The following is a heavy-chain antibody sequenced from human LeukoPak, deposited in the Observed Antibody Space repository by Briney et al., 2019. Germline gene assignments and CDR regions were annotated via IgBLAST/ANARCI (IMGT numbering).Heavy chain of an antibody. CDR1: GGTFSSYS. Sequence: AAVNVSCKASGGTFSSYSFSWVRQAPGQGLEWMGRIIPILDITNYAQRFQGRVTITADKSTSTAYMELSSLTSEDTAVYYCARNSAGYSSGYYYYWGQGTLVTVSS. D-gene: IGHD6-25*01. V-gene: IGHV1-69*02. J-gene: IGHJ4*02. CDR3: ARNSAGYSSGYYYY. CDR2: IIPILDIT.